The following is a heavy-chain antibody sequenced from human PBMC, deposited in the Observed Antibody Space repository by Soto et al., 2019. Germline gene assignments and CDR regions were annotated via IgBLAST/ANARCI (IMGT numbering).Heavy chain of an antibody. V-gene: IGHV3-33*01. J-gene: IGHJ4*02. D-gene: IGHD6-19*01. CDR2: IWYDGSNK. Sequence: ESGGGVVQPGRSLRLSCAASGFTFSSYGMHWVRQAPGKGLEWVAVIWYDGSNKYYADSVKGRFTISRDNSKNTLYLQMNSLRAEDTAVYYCARDPYPTGYSSRSDYWGQGTLVTVSS. CDR3: ARDPYPTGYSSRSDY. CDR1: GFTFSSYG.